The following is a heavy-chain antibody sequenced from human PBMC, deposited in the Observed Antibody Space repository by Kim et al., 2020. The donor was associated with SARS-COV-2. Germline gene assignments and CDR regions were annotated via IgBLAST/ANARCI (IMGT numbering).Heavy chain of an antibody. CDR2: IYYSGST. Sequence: SETLSLTCTVSGGSISSGGYYWSWIRQHPGKGLEWIGYIYYSGSTYNPSLKSRVTISVDTSKNQFSLKLSSVTAADTAVYYCARIYYYGSGSYYRGYYFDYWGQGTLVTVSS. CDR3: ARIYYYGSGSYYRGYYFDY. D-gene: IGHD3-10*01. CDR1: GGSISSGGYY. V-gene: IGHV4-31*03. J-gene: IGHJ4*02.